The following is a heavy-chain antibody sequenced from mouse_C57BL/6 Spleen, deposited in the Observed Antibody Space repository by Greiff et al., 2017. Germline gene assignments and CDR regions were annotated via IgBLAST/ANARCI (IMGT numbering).Heavy chain of an antibody. J-gene: IGHJ4*01. CDR1: GYTFTSYW. Sequence: QVQLKQPGAELVRPGSSVKLSCKASGYTFTSYWMHWVKQRPIQGLEWIGNIDPSDSETHYNQKFKDKATLTVDKSSSTAYMQLSSLTSEDSAVYYCAVGDYDGAMDYWGQGTSVTVSS. CDR2: IDPSDSET. D-gene: IGHD2-4*01. CDR3: AVGDYDGAMDY. V-gene: IGHV1-52*01.